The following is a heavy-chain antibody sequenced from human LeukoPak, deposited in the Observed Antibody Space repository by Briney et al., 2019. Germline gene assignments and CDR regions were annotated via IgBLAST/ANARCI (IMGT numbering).Heavy chain of an antibody. D-gene: IGHD3-10*01. CDR3: ARVYGSGSYYLFYFDY. J-gene: IGHJ4*02. CDR2: ITISGVSR. CDR1: GFSFSTSA. V-gene: IGHV3-23*01. Sequence: TGGSLRLSCAASGFSFSTSAMGWVRQAPGKGLEWVSTITISGVSRYYADSVKGRFTISRDNAKNTLYLQMNSLRAEDTAVYYCARVYGSGSYYLFYFDYWGQGTLVTVSS.